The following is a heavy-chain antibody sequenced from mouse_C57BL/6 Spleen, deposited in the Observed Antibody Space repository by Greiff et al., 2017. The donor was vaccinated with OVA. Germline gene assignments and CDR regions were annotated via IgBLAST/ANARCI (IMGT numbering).Heavy chain of an antibody. CDR1: GFSLTSYA. Sequence: VQLVESGPGLVAPSQSLSITCTVSGFSLTSYAISWVRQPPGKGLEWLGVIWTGGGTNYNSALKSRLSISKDNSKSQVFLKMNSLQTDDTARYYCARSGLLGYYYAMDYWGQGTSVTVSS. CDR3: ARSGLLGYYYAMDY. V-gene: IGHV2-9-1*01. J-gene: IGHJ4*01. D-gene: IGHD2-4*01. CDR2: IWTGGGT.